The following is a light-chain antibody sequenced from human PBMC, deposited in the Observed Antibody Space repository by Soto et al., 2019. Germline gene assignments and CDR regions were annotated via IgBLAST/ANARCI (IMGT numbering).Light chain of an antibody. Sequence: QSALTQPRSVSGSPGQSVTISCTGTSSDIGGYNFVSWYQQHPGKAPKVMLYDVSKRPSGVPDRFSGSKSGNTASLTISGXXXXXXXDYXCCSYAGSYTLVFGGXT. CDR2: DVS. V-gene: IGLV2-11*01. J-gene: IGLJ2*01. CDR3: CSYAGSYTLV. CDR1: SSDIGGYNF.